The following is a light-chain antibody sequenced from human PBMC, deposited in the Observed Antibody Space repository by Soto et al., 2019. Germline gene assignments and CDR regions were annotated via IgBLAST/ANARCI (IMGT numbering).Light chain of an antibody. CDR2: AAS. CDR1: QVISTD. V-gene: IGKV1-6*01. CDR3: QQDDDSPLT. Sequence: AIQMTQSPSYLAASVGDRVTIPRRRRQVISTDLGWYQQKPGKAPRLLIYAASSLQSGVPSRFSGSGSGTDFTLTISSLQPEDFATYYCQQDDDSPLTFGGGTKVDIK. J-gene: IGKJ4*01.